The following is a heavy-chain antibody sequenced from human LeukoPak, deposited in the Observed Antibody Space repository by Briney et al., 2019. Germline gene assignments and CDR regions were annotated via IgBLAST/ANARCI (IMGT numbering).Heavy chain of an antibody. Sequence: ASVKVSCKASGYTFTSYGISWVRQAPGQGLEWMGWISTYNGNTNYAQKLQGRVTMTTDTSTSTAYMELRSLRSDDTAVYYCARETAAANWFDPWGQGTLVTVSS. V-gene: IGHV1-18*01. J-gene: IGHJ5*02. CDR1: GYTFTSYG. CDR3: ARETAAANWFDP. D-gene: IGHD6-13*01. CDR2: ISTYNGNT.